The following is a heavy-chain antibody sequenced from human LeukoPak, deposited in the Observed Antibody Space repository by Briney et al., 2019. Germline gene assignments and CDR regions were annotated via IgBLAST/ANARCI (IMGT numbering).Heavy chain of an antibody. CDR1: GGSFSGYY. J-gene: IGHJ4*02. CDR3: ARHEWQQLVKFDY. D-gene: IGHD6-13*01. CDR2: INHSGST. Sequence: SETLSLTCAVYGGSFSGYYWSWIRQPPGKGLEWVGEINHSGSTNYNPSLKGRVTISVDTSKNQFSLKVSSVTAADTAVYYCARHEWQQLVKFDYWGQGALVTVSS. V-gene: IGHV4-34*01.